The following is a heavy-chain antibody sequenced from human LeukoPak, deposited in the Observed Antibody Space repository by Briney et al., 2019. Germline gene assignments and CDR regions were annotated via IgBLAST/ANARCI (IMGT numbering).Heavy chain of an antibody. D-gene: IGHD4-17*01. J-gene: IGHJ4*02. CDR2: MFPDGRT. V-gene: IGHV3-53*01. CDR3: ARTNPVYGDYDY. Sequence: PGGSLRLSCLVSGLTVNDNYMSWVRQAPGKGLQCVSVMFPDGRTFYRDSVRGRFTISRDLARNTLLLQMHSLRADDTAVHYCARTNPVYGDYDYWGQGTLVTVSS. CDR1: GLTVNDNY.